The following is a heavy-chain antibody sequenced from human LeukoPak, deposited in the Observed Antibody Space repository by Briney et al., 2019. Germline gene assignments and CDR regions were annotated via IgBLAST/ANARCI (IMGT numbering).Heavy chain of an antibody. CDR3: AKDHHFYDTSSSHPRLDY. J-gene: IGHJ4*02. Sequence: PGGSLRLSCAASGFTFSSYAMDWVRQAPGKGLEWVSTISGNGGSTYYADSVKGRFTISRDNSKDTLYLQMNSLRVEDTAVYYCAKDHHFYDTSSSHPRLDYWGQGTLVTVSS. CDR2: ISGNGGST. CDR1: GFTFSSYA. V-gene: IGHV3-23*01. D-gene: IGHD3-22*01.